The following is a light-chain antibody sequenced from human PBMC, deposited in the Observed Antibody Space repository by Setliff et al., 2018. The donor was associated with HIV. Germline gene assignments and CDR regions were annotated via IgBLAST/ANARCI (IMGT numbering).Light chain of an antibody. CDR2: DVT. V-gene: IGLV2-14*03. J-gene: IGLJ1*01. CDR3: YSYTAGTSYV. Sequence: QSALTQPASVSGSPGQSITISCTGTSSDIGAYNYVSWYQQYPGKAPKLVIYDVTIRPSGVSNRFSGSKSGNTASLTISGLQAEDEGDYYCYSYTAGTSYVFGGGTRSPS. CDR1: SSDIGAYNY.